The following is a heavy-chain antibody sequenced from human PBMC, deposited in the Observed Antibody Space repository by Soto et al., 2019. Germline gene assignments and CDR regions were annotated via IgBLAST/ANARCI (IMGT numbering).Heavy chain of an antibody. V-gene: IGHV5-51*01. D-gene: IGHD1-1*01. Sequence: PGESLKISCKGSGYSFTSYWIGWVRQMPGKGLEWMGIIYPGDSDTRYSPSFQGQVTISADKSISTAYLQWSSLKASDTAMYYCARDLSGTTMWVGYYYGMDVWGQGTTVTVPS. CDR1: GYSFTSYW. CDR3: ARDLSGTTMWVGYYYGMDV. J-gene: IGHJ6*02. CDR2: IYPGDSDT.